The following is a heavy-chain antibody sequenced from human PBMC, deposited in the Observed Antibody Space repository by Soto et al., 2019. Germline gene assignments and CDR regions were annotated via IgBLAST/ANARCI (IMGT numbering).Heavy chain of an antibody. D-gene: IGHD6-13*01. J-gene: IGHJ6*02. V-gene: IGHV4-34*01. CDR2: INHSGST. Sequence: SETLSLTCAVYGGSFSGYYWSWIRQPPGKGLEWIGEINHSGSTNYNPSLKSRVTISVDTSKNQFSLKLSSVTAADTAVYYCARVWMESSSWYDGALGYGMDVWGQGTTVT. CDR1: GGSFSGYY. CDR3: ARVWMESSSWYDGALGYGMDV.